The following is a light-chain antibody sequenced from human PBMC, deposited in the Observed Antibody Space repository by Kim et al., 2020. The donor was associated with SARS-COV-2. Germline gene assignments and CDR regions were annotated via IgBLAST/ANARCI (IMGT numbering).Light chain of an antibody. CDR2: KAS. CDR3: QQYNSYSPT. Sequence: ASVGDRFTITCRASQSMSSWLAWYQQKPGKAPKLLIYKASSLESGVPSRFSGSGSGTEFTLTISSLQPDDFATYYCQQYNSYSPTFGQGTKVDIK. V-gene: IGKV1-5*03. J-gene: IGKJ1*01. CDR1: QSMSSW.